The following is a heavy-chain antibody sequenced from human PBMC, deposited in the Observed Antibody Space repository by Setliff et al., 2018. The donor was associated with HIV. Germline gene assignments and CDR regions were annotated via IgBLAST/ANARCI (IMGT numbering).Heavy chain of an antibody. CDR1: GYSFTNYW. CDR3: ARQGDYHILTGYYSGPHDAFDI. J-gene: IGHJ3*02. V-gene: IGHV5-51*01. CDR2: IYPGDSDT. D-gene: IGHD3-9*01. Sequence: GESLKISCKGSGYSFTNYWIAWVRQMPGRGLEWMGIIYPGDSDTRYSPSFQGQVTISADKSISTAYLQWSSLKASGTAMYYCARQGDYHILTGYYSGPHDAFDIWGQGTMVTVSS.